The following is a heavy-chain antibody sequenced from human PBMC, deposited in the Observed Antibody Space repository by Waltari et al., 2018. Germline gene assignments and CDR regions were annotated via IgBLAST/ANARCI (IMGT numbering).Heavy chain of an antibody. J-gene: IGHJ2*01. CDR1: GGSISSSSYY. Sequence: QLQLQESGPGLVKPSETLSLTCTVSGGSISSSSYYWGWIRQPPGKGLEWIGSIYYSGSTYYNPSLKSRVTISVDTSKNQFSLKLSSVTAADTAVYYCARVGAFMRRGSYCSGGSCYPYWYFDLWGRGTLVTVSS. CDR2: IYYSGST. CDR3: ARVGAFMRRGSYCSGGSCYPYWYFDL. V-gene: IGHV4-39*07. D-gene: IGHD2-15*01.